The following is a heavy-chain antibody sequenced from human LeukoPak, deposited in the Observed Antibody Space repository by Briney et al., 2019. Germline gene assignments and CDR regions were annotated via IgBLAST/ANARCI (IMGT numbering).Heavy chain of an antibody. CDR3: ARDWRMMYCSGGSCYGLDY. J-gene: IGHJ4*02. D-gene: IGHD2-15*01. CDR2: INPNSGGT. Sequence: GESLKISCKASGYTFTGYYMHWVRQAPGQGLEWMGWINPNSGGTNYAQKFQGRVTMTRDTSISTAYMELSRLRSDDTAVYYCARDWRMMYCSGGSCYGLDYWGQGTLVTVSS. V-gene: IGHV1-2*02. CDR1: GYTFTGYY.